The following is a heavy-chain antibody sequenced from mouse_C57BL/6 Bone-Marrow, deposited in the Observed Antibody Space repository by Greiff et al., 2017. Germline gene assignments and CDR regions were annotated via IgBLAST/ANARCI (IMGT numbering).Heavy chain of an antibody. D-gene: IGHD1-1*01. CDR1: GFSLTSYG. Sequence: VQGVESGPGLVAPSQSLSITCTVSGFSLTSYGVSWVRQPPGKGLEWLGVIGGDGSTNYHSALISTLDTSKDNSKSQFFLKLNCLQTDDTATYYCASRFYYYGGSYDAMDYWGQGTSVTVSS. J-gene: IGHJ4*01. V-gene: IGHV2-3*01. CDR2: IGGDGST. CDR3: ASRFYYYGGSYDAMDY.